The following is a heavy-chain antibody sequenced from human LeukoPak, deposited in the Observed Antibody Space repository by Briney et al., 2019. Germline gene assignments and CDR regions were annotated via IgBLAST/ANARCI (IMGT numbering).Heavy chain of an antibody. Sequence: GGPLRLSCAASGFTFSSYSMNWVRQAPGKGLEWVSSISSSSSYIYYADSVKGRFTISRDNAKNSLYLQMNSLRAEDTAVYYCARDRAPMYYYDSSGYYSPGYWGQGTLVTVSS. CDR3: ARDRAPMYYYDSSGYYSPGY. J-gene: IGHJ4*02. CDR2: ISSSSSYI. CDR1: GFTFSSYS. V-gene: IGHV3-21*01. D-gene: IGHD3-22*01.